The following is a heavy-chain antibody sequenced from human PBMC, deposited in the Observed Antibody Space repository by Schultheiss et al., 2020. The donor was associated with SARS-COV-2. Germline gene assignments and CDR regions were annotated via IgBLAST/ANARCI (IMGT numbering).Heavy chain of an antibody. J-gene: IGHJ5*02. CDR1: GGSISSGGYY. CDR3: ARDIKGGYYTSGVSYWFDP. Sequence: TLSLTCTVSGGSISSGGYYWSWIRQHPGKGLEWIGYIYYSGSTYYNPSLKSRVTISVDTSKNQFSLKLSSVTAADTAVYYCARDIKGGYYTSGVSYWFDPWGQGTLVTVSS. CDR2: IYYSGST. V-gene: IGHV4-31*03. D-gene: IGHD3-3*01.